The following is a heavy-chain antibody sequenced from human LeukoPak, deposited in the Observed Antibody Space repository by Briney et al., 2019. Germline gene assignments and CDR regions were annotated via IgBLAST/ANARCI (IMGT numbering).Heavy chain of an antibody. J-gene: IGHJ4*02. CDR1: GFTFSSYA. Sequence: GGSLRLYCAASGFTFSSYAMNWVRQAPGKGLEWVSTISGSGGSTDYAESVKGRFTISRDNSKNTLYLQMNSLRAEDTAVYYCARDGVKLGRGRGDYFDYWGQGTLVTVSS. V-gene: IGHV3-23*01. D-gene: IGHD3/OR15-3a*01. CDR3: ARDGVKLGRGRGDYFDY. CDR2: ISGSGGST.